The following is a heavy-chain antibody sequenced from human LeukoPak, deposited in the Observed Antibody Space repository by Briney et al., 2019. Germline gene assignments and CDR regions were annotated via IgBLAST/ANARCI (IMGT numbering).Heavy chain of an antibody. J-gene: IGHJ6*03. Sequence: PSETLSLTCTVSGGSVSSGIYYWSWIRQPPGKGLEWIGYIYYSGSTNYNPSLKSRVTMSVDTSKNQFSLKLSSVTAADTAVYYCARGNSGQTGRYYYYYMDVWGKGTTVTISS. CDR2: IYYSGST. D-gene: IGHD2-21*01. CDR3: ARGNSGQTGRYYYYYMDV. V-gene: IGHV4-61*01. CDR1: GGSVSSGIYY.